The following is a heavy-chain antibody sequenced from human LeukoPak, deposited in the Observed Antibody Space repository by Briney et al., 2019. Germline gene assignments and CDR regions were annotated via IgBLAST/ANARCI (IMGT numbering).Heavy chain of an antibody. D-gene: IGHD1-14*01. Sequence: ASVKVSCKASGYTFTSYGISWVRQAPGQGLEWMGWISAYNGNTNYAQKLQGRVTMTTDPSTSTAYMELRSLRSDDTAVYYCARNQFGNWYFDLWGRGTLVTVSS. CDR3: ARNQFGNWYFDL. V-gene: IGHV1-18*01. CDR2: ISAYNGNT. CDR1: GYTFTSYG. J-gene: IGHJ2*01.